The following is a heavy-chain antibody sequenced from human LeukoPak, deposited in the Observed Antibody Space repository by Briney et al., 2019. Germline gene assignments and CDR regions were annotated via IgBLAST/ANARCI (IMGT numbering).Heavy chain of an antibody. CDR3: ARGRYYFDY. CDR2: IYYSGST. CDR1: GGSISSSSYY. V-gene: IGHV4-39*07. J-gene: IGHJ4*02. Sequence: PSETLSLTCTVSGGSISSSSYYWGWIRQPPGKGLEWIGSIYYSGSTYYNPSLKSRVTISVDTSKNQFSLKLSSVTAADTAVYYCARGRYYFDYWGQGTLVTVSS.